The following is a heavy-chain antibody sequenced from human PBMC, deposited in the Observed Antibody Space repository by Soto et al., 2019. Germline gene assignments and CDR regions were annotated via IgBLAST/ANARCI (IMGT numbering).Heavy chain of an antibody. Sequence: QVQLVQSGAEVQKPGSSVTVSCRASGGTFSSYAISWVRQAPGQGLEWMGGIIPIFGTANYAQKFQGRVTITADESTSTGYMELSSLRSEDTAVYYCASSRRGGYSYGTGPFDYWGQGSLVTVSS. V-gene: IGHV1-69*01. CDR2: IIPIFGTA. CDR1: GGTFSSYA. J-gene: IGHJ4*02. D-gene: IGHD5-18*01. CDR3: ASSRRGGYSYGTGPFDY.